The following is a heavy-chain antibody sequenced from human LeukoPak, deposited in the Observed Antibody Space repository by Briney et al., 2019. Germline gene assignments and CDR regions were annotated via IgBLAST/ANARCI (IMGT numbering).Heavy chain of an antibody. Sequence: SETLSLTCTVSGGSISSYYWSWIRQPAGKGLEWIGRIYTSGGTNYNPSLKSRVTMSVDTSKNQFSLKLSSVTAADTAVYYCARERAYYYGSGSYWINWFDPWGQGTLVTVSS. CDR1: GGSISSYY. J-gene: IGHJ5*02. V-gene: IGHV4-4*07. D-gene: IGHD3-10*01. CDR3: ARERAYYYGSGSYWINWFDP. CDR2: IYTSGGT.